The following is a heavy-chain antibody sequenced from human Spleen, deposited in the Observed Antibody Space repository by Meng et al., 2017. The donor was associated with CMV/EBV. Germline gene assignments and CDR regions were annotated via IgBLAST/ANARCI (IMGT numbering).Heavy chain of an antibody. J-gene: IGHJ6*02. CDR1: GYSFTNHA. Sequence: ASVKVSCMASGYSFTNHAIGWVRQAPGQGFKWLGWSSPNNGNVNYAQKFQGRVTITTDESTSTAYMELSSLRSEDTAVYYCARGRNDIVVVPAAMGYYGMDVWGQGTTVTVSS. CDR2: SSPNNGNV. V-gene: IGHV1-18*01. D-gene: IGHD2-2*01. CDR3: ARGRNDIVVVPAAMGYYGMDV.